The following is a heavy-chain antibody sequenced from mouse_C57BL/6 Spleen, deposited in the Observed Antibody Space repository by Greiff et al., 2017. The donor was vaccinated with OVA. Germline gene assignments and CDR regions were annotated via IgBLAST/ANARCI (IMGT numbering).Heavy chain of an antibody. J-gene: IGHJ2*01. V-gene: IGHV1-15*01. D-gene: IGHD2-5*01. CDR3: TRTYYSNYVYFDY. Sequence: QVQLQQPGAELVRPGASVTLSCKASGYTFTDYEMHWVKQTPVHGLEWIGAIDPETGGTAYNQKFKGKAILTADKSSSTAYMELRSLTSEDSAVYYCTRTYYSNYVYFDYWGQGTTLTVSS. CDR2: IDPETGGT. CDR1: GYTFTDYE.